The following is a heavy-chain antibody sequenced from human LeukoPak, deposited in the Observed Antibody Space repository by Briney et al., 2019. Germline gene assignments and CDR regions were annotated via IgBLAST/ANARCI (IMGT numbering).Heavy chain of an antibody. CDR2: INPNSGGT. CDR1: GYTFTGYY. J-gene: IGHJ4*02. CDR3: AAYYYDSSGYMGFDY. V-gene: IGHV1-2*02. Sequence: GASVKVSCKASGYTFTGYYIHWVRQAPGQGLEWMGWINPNSGGTNYAQKFQGRVTMTRDTSISTAYMELSRLRSDDTAVYYCAAYYYDSSGYMGFDYWGQGTLVTVSS. D-gene: IGHD3-22*01.